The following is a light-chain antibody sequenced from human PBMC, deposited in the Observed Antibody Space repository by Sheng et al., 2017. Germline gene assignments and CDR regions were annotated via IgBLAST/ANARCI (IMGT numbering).Light chain of an antibody. J-gene: IGKJ2*01. V-gene: IGKV4-1*01. CDR2: WAS. CDR3: QQYYTFPYT. Sequence: DIVVTQSPDSLAVSLGERATINCKSSQSLLYSFDNRNYLAWYQQKPGQPPRLLIYWASTRDSGVPDRFSGGGSVTNYTLTITSLQAEDVAVYYCQQYYTFPYTFGQGTKLEIK. CDR1: QSLLYSFDNRNY.